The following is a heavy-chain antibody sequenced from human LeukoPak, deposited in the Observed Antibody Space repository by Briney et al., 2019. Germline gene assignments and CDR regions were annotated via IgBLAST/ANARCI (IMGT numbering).Heavy chain of an antibody. CDR1: GFTFRTFA. J-gene: IGHJ3*01. D-gene: IGHD3-3*01. Sequence: PGGSLRLSCAASGFTFRTFAMSWVRQAPGKGLEWVSSFSGSGGTYYADSVKDRFTISRDNSKNTLSLQMNSLRAEDTAVYFCAKHFDFWSGSAFDVWGQGTMVPVSS. V-gene: IGHV3-23*01. CDR3: AKHFDFWSGSAFDV. CDR2: FSGSGGT.